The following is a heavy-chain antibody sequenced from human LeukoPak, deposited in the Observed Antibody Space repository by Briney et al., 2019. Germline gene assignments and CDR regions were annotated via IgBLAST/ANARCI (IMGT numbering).Heavy chain of an antibody. CDR1: GGSISSSSYY. CDR3: AREGGDSSGYYNY. J-gene: IGHJ4*02. Sequence: PSETLSLTCTVSGGSISSSSYYWGWIRQPPGKGLEWIGSIYHSGSTYYNPSLKSRVTISVDTSKNQFSLKLSSVTAADTAVYYCAREGGDSSGYYNYWGQGTLVTVSS. CDR2: IYHSGST. D-gene: IGHD3-22*01. V-gene: IGHV4-39*07.